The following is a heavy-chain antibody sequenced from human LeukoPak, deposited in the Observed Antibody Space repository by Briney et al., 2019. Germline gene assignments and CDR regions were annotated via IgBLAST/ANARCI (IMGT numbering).Heavy chain of an antibody. D-gene: IGHD3-22*01. CDR3: ARDFVNSGYYFDY. Sequence: ASVKVSCKASGYTFTSYAMNWVRQAPGQGLEWMGGIIPIFGTTYYAQKFQGRFTITADEFKNTAYMELSSLRSEDTAVYYCARDFVNSGYYFDYWGQGTLVTVSS. V-gene: IGHV1-69*13. J-gene: IGHJ4*02. CDR2: IIPIFGTT. CDR1: GYTFTSYA.